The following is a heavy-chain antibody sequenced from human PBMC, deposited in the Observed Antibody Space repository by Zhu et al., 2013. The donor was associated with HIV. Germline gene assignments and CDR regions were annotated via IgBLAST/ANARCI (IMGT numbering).Heavy chain of an antibody. Sequence: VQLQESGPGLVKPSETLSLTCTVSGGSISSYYWSWIRQPPGKGLEWIGYIYYSGSTNYNPSLKSRVTISVDTSKNQFSLKLSSVTAADTAVYYCARDGQQWLAHYGMDVWGQGDHGHRLL. J-gene: IGHJ6*02. CDR1: GGSISSYY. D-gene: IGHD6-19*01. CDR3: ARDGQQWLAHYGMDV. V-gene: IGHV4-59*12. CDR2: IYYSGST.